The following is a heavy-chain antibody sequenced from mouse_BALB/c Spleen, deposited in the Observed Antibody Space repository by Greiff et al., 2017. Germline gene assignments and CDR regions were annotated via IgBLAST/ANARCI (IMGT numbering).Heavy chain of an antibody. Sequence: EVKLVESGGGLVQPGGSLKLSCAASGFTFSSYGMSWVRQTPDKRLELVATINSNGGSTYYPDSVKGRFTITRDNAKNTLYLQMSSLKSEDTAMYYCARVKIWAEYPFDYWGQGTTLTVSS. J-gene: IGHJ2*01. CDR1: GFTFSSYG. D-gene: IGHD5-1*01. CDR3: ARVKIWAEYPFDY. V-gene: IGHV5-6-3*01. CDR2: INSNGGST.